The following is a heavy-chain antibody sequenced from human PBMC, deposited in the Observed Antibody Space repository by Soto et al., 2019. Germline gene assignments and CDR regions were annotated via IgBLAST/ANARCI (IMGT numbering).Heavy chain of an antibody. V-gene: IGHV5-51*01. CDR1: GYSFTSYW. Sequence: PGESLNISCKASGYSFTSYWIGWVRQTPGKLLEWMCIIYPGDSDTSYSPSFQGQLTISADQSISTVYLHWTSLKASATAMCYCARRHGGTYLEPNNWFDPGGQATLVTVAS. CDR3: ARRHGGTYLEPNNWFDP. CDR2: IYPGDSDT. D-gene: IGHD1-26*01. J-gene: IGHJ5*02.